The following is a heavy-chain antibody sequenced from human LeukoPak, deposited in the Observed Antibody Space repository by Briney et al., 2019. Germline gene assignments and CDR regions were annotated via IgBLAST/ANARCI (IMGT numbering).Heavy chain of an antibody. J-gene: IGHJ6*02. CDR1: GFTFSSYG. V-gene: IGHV3-33*01. Sequence: PGGSLRLSCAASGFTFSSYGMHWVRQAPGKGLEWVAVIWYDGSNKYYADSVKGRFTISRDNSKNTLYLQMNSLRAEDTAVYYCARTQPSIAARHSCYYYGMDVWGQGTTVTVSS. CDR3: ARTQPSIAARHSCYYYGMDV. CDR2: IWYDGSNK. D-gene: IGHD6-6*01.